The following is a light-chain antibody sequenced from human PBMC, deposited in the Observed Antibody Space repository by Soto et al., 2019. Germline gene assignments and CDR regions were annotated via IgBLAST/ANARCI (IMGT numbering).Light chain of an antibody. CDR3: AAWDDSLNGVV. Sequence: QSVLTQTPSPSGTPGQRVTIACSGSSSNIGSTTVKWYQQLPGTAPKLLIYNNNQRPSGVPDRFSGSKSGTSASLAISGLQSEDEADYYCAAWDDSLNGVVFGGGTQLTVL. CDR2: NNN. CDR1: SSNIGSTT. J-gene: IGLJ3*02. V-gene: IGLV1-44*01.